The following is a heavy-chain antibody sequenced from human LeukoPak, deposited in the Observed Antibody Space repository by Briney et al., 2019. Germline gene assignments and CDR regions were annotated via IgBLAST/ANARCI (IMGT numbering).Heavy chain of an antibody. CDR3: ARGYSSSWDQGGFDY. J-gene: IGHJ4*02. Sequence: PGGSLRLSCAASGFTFSSYWMNWVRHAPGKGLVWVSRIASDGSSTTYADSVKGRFSISRDNAKNTLYLQMNSLRAEDTAVYYCARGYSSSWDQGGFDYWGQGTLVTVSS. D-gene: IGHD6-13*01. CDR2: IASDGSST. V-gene: IGHV3-74*01. CDR1: GFTFSSYW.